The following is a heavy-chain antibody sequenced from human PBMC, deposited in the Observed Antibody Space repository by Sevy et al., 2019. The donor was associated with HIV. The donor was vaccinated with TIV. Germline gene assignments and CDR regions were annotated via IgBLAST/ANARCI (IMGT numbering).Heavy chain of an antibody. J-gene: IGHJ4*02. CDR3: ARANANEYYFDY. V-gene: IGHV3-43D*04. CDR1: GFTFDDYA. CDR2: ITWDGDNT. Sequence: GGSLRLSCAASGFTFDDYAMHWVRQAPGKGLEWVSLITWDGDNTYYADSVKGRFTISRDNSKNSLYLQMNSLRAEDTAFYYCARANANEYYFDYWGQGTLVTVSS.